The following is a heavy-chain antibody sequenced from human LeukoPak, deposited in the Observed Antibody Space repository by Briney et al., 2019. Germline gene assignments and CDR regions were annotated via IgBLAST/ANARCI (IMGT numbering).Heavy chain of an antibody. D-gene: IGHD3-22*01. Sequence: GGSLRLSCAASGFTFSSYGMHWVRQAPGKGLEWVAVISYDGSNKYYADSVKGRFTMSRDNSKNTLYLQMNSLRAEDTAVYYCAKDPFVVIRSGYFDYWGQGTLVTVSS. CDR3: AKDPFVVIRSGYFDY. CDR2: ISYDGSNK. V-gene: IGHV3-30*18. CDR1: GFTFSSYG. J-gene: IGHJ4*02.